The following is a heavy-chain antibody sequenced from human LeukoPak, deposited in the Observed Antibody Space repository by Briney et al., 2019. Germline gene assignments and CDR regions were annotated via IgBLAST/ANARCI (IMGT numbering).Heavy chain of an antibody. V-gene: IGHV3-23*01. CDR2: ISGSGGST. CDR3: AKNSGSGWYYADRRYYYGMDV. D-gene: IGHD6-19*01. Sequence: GGSLRLSCAASGFTFSSYAMSWVRQAPGKGLEWVSAISGSGGSTYYADSVKGRFTISRDNSKNTLYLQMNSLRAEDTAVYYCAKNSGSGWYYADRRYYYGMDVWGQGTAATVSS. J-gene: IGHJ6*02. CDR1: GFTFSSYA.